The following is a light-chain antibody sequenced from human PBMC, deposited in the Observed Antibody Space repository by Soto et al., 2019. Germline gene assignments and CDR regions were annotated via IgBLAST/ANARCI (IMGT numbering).Light chain of an antibody. J-gene: IGLJ1*01. CDR2: AAT. V-gene: IGLV3-21*02. CDR1: KSGIKI. CDR3: QVWDSTAEFFV. Sequence: SYELTQPPSVSVAPGQTAKITCGGDKSGIKIVHWYKKRPGQDPVAVVFAATDRPSGIPDRISASRSGDTATLTISRVDAGDAADYYCQVWDSTAEFFVFGSGTKVTVL.